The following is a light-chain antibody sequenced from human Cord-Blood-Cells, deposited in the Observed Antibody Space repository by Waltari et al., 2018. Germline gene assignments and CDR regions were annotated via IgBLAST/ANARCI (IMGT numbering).Light chain of an antibody. CDR3: QQSYSTLWT. Sequence: DIQMPQSPSSLSASVGDSVTITCRASQSISSYLNWYQQKPGKAPKLLIYAASSLQSGVPSRFSGSGSGTDFTLTISSLQPEDFATYYCQQSYSTLWTFGQGTKVEIK. J-gene: IGKJ1*01. V-gene: IGKV1-39*01. CDR2: AAS. CDR1: QSISSY.